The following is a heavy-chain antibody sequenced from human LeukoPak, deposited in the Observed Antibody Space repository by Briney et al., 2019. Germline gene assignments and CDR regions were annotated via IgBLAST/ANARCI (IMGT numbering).Heavy chain of an antibody. D-gene: IGHD6-19*01. V-gene: IGHV3-11*06. Sequence: PGRSLRLSCAASGFTFSDYYMSWIRQAPGKGLEWVSYISSSSSYTNYADSVKGRFTISRDNAKNSLYLQMNSLRAEDTAVYYCARVEDSGWYEDYWGQGTLVTVSS. J-gene: IGHJ4*02. CDR2: ISSSSSYT. CDR3: ARVEDSGWYEDY. CDR1: GFTFSDYY.